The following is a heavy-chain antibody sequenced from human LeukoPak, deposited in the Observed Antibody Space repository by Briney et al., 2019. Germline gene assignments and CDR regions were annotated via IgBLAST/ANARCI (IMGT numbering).Heavy chain of an antibody. Sequence: PSETLSLTCSFSGDSISTYYWSWIRQSPGKGLEWLGHIYSSGNTDYNSSLKSRVTISVDTSKSQFSLRLSSVTATDTAVYYCARLRWQLVGPYFDYWGQGILVTVSS. CDR1: GDSISTYY. CDR3: ARLRWQLVGPYFDY. J-gene: IGHJ4*02. V-gene: IGHV4-59*01. D-gene: IGHD1-26*01. CDR2: IYSSGNT.